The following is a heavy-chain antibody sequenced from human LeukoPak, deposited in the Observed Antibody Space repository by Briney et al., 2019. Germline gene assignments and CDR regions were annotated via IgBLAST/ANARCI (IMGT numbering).Heavy chain of an antibody. CDR3: AKPYSGSYAFFFDY. CDR1: GFTFSSYG. J-gene: IGHJ4*02. V-gene: IGHV3-30*02. D-gene: IGHD1-26*01. Sequence: GGSLRLSCAASGFTFSSYGMHWVRQAPGKGLEWVAFIRYDGSNKYYADSVKGRFTISRDNSKNTLYLQMNSLRAEDTAVYCCAKPYSGSYAFFFDYWGQGTLVTVSS. CDR2: IRYDGSNK.